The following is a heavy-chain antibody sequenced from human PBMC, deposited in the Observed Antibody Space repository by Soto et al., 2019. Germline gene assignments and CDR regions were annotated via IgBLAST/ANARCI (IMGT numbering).Heavy chain of an antibody. Sequence: SETLSLTCAVYGGSFSGYYCSWIRQPPGKGLEWIGEIHHSGSTNYIPSLKSRVTMSVDTSKNQFSLKLSSVTAADTAVYFCARGRAEAGTEWWFDPWGQGTLVTV. CDR2: IHHSGST. V-gene: IGHV4-34*01. D-gene: IGHD6-13*01. J-gene: IGHJ5*02. CDR3: ARGRAEAGTEWWFDP. CDR1: GGSFSGYY.